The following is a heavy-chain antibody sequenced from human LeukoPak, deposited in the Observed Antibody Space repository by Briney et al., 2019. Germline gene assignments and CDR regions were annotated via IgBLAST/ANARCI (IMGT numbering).Heavy chain of an antibody. Sequence: GGSLRLSCAASGFTFSSYAMSWVRQAPGKGLEWVSAISGSGGSTYYADSVKGRFTISRDNSKNTLCPPMHRLRAEDPAVYYCAKDGGSGGPASWGKGTLVPVSS. CDR2: ISGSGGST. CDR1: GFTFSSYA. D-gene: IGHD6-25*01. V-gene: IGHV3-23*01. J-gene: IGHJ5*02. CDR3: AKDGGSGGPAS.